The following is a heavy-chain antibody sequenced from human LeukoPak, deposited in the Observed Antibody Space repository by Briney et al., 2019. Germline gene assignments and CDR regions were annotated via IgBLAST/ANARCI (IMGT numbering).Heavy chain of an antibody. CDR1: GFTFSSYS. Sequence: GGSLRLSCAASGFTFSSYSMNWVRQAPGKGLEWVSSISSSSSYIYYADSVKGRFTISRDNAKNSLYLQMNSLRAEDTAVYYCARAGAGTGDFDYWGQGTLVTVSS. D-gene: IGHD6-19*01. CDR3: ARAGAGTGDFDY. CDR2: ISSSSSYI. V-gene: IGHV3-21*01. J-gene: IGHJ4*02.